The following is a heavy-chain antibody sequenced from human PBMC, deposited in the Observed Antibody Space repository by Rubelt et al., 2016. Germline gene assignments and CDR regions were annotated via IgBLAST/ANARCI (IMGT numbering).Heavy chain of an antibody. D-gene: IGHD6-19*01. J-gene: IGHJ4*02. V-gene: IGHV1-3*01. CDR1: GYNFTSYG. CDR2: INAANGTT. CDR3: ARDLSGSYLDY. Sequence: QVQLAQSGAEVKKPGASVQVSCKASGYNFTSYGMHWVRQAPGQRLEWMGWINAANGTTKYTQNFQGTVTITRDTSESTTYMELSSLRSEDTAVYYCARDLSGSYLDYWGQGTLVTVSS.